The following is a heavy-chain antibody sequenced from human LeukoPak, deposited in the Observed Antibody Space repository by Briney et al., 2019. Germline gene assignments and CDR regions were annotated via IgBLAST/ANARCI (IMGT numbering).Heavy chain of an antibody. CDR2: FYHGGST. J-gene: IGHJ5*02. V-gene: IGHV4-38-2*02. CDR1: GYSISTGYY. Sequence: NTSETLSLTCTVSGYSISTGYYWDWIRQPPGKGLEWIGTFYHGGSTYYNPSLKSRVTISVDTSKNQFSLKLSSVTAADTAVYYCARKVAAAEFDPWGQGTLVTVSS. CDR3: ARKVAAAEFDP. D-gene: IGHD6-13*01.